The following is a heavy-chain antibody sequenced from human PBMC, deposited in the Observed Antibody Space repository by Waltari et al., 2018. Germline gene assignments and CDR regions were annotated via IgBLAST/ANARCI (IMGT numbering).Heavy chain of an antibody. CDR2: ISWNSGSR. V-gene: IGHV3-9*01. CDR3: AKDMSFGDYGDYRDAFDI. CDR1: GFTFDDYA. J-gene: IGHJ3*02. D-gene: IGHD4-17*01. Sequence: DVQLVESGGGLVQPGRSLRLSCAASGFTFDDYAMHWVRQAPGKGLEWVSGISWNSGSRGYADSVKGRFTISRDNAKNSLYLQMNSLRAEDTAVYYCAKDMSFGDYGDYRDAFDIWGQGTMVTVSS.